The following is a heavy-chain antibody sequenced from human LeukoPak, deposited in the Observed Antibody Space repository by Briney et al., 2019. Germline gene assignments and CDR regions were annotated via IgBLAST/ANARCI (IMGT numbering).Heavy chain of an antibody. D-gene: IGHD6-13*01. CDR2: IYYSGST. CDR3: ARVGLAAAAADY. V-gene: IGHV4-59*01. J-gene: IGHJ4*02. Sequence: SETLSLTCTVSGGSISSYYWSWIRQPPGKGLEWIGYIYYSGSTNYNPSLKSRVTISVDTSKSQFSLKLSSVTAADTAVYYCARVGLAAAAADYWGQGTLVTVSS. CDR1: GGSISSYY.